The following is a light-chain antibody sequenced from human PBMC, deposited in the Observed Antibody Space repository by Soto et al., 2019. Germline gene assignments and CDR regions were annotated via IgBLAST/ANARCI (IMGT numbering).Light chain of an antibody. Sequence: ETVLTQSPATLSVSPGERATLSCRASQTVSRNLAWYQQRPGQAPRLLIYDITNRATGVPARFSGSGSETEFTLTIRSLQSEDFAVYFCQQYNNWPSFGQGTRLEIK. V-gene: IGKV3-15*01. CDR1: QTVSRN. J-gene: IGKJ5*01. CDR2: DIT. CDR3: QQYNNWPS.